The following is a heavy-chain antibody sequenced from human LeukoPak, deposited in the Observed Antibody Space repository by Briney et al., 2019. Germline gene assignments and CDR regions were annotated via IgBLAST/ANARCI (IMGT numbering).Heavy chain of an antibody. D-gene: IGHD3-22*01. CDR3: ARDSSGNDI. V-gene: IGHV4-59*12. CDR1: GGSISSYY. J-gene: IGHJ3*02. CDR2: VYYSGST. Sequence: SETLSLTCTVSGGSISSYYWTWIRQPPGKGLEWIGYVYYSGSTNYSPSLKSRVTMSVDTSKNQFSLKLSSVTAADTAVYYCARDSSGNDIWGQGTTVTVSS.